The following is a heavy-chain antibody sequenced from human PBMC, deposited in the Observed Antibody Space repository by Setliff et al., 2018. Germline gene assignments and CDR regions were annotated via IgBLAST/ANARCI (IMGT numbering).Heavy chain of an antibody. D-gene: IGHD2-2*01. Sequence: SVKVSCKASGGTFSSYAISWVRQAPGQGLEWMGGIIPIFGTANYAQKFQGRVTITADKSTSTAYMELSSLRSEDTAVYYCAREPFTRVTSIVVVPAAAPYWGQGTLVTVSS. CDR3: AREPFTRVTSIVVVPAAAPY. CDR2: IIPIFGTA. J-gene: IGHJ4*02. V-gene: IGHV1-69*06. CDR1: GGTFSSYA.